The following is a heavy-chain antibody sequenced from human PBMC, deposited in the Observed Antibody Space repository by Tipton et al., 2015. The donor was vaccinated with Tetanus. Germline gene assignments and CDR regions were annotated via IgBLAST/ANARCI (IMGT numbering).Heavy chain of an antibody. V-gene: IGHV3-9*01. D-gene: IGHD6-13*01. J-gene: IGHJ4*02. CDR3: VKDGAAAGTSPFDY. CDR2: ISWNSGSI. Sequence: SLRLSCAASGFTFDDYAMHWVRQAPGKGLEWVSGISWNSGSIGYADSVKGRFTISRDNAKNSLYLQMNSLRAEDTALYYCVKDGAAAGTSPFDYWGQGTLVTVSS. CDR1: GFTFDDYA.